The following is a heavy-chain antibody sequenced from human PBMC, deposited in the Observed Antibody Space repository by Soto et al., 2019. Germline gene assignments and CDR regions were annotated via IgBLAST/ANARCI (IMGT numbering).Heavy chain of an antibody. CDR1: GFTFSNYW. Sequence: HPVGSLRLSCAASGFTFSNYWMTWVRQAPGKGLEWVANIKEDGSEKHYVDSVKGRFTISRDNAKNSLYLQMNSLRVEDTAVYFCSRDVVVGAKALNYWGQGALVTVSS. D-gene: IGHD2-15*01. V-gene: IGHV3-7*01. CDR3: SRDVVVGAKALNY. J-gene: IGHJ4*02. CDR2: IKEDGSEK.